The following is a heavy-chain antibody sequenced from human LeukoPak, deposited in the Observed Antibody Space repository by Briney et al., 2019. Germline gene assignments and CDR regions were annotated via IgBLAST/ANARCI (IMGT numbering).Heavy chain of an antibody. CDR2: ISWDGGSI. Sequence: GGSLRLSCAASGFTFDDYTMHWVRQAPGKGLEWVSLISWDGGSIYYADSVMGRFTISRDNSKNSLYLQMNSLRIEDTALYYCAYTAGSGNYDEDYWGQGTLVTVSS. CDR1: GFTFDDYT. J-gene: IGHJ4*02. V-gene: IGHV3-43*01. D-gene: IGHD3-10*01. CDR3: AYTAGSGNYDEDY.